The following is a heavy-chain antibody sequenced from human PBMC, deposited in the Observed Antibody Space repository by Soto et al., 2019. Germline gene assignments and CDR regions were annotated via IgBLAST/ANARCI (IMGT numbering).Heavy chain of an antibody. CDR1: GFIFRDYA. CDR2: ISGSDGTT. V-gene: IGHV3-23*01. Sequence: EVQLLESGGGLVQPGGSLRLSCAASGFIFRDYAMYWVRQAPGKGLEWVSVISGSDGTTFYADSVRGRVTSSRDNSRNMVYLQMSSLRAEDTAVYYCAKVIGGSESYWGGSHYYYALDVWGQGTTVTVSS. D-gene: IGHD3-10*01. CDR3: AKVIGGSESYWGGSHYYYALDV. J-gene: IGHJ6*02.